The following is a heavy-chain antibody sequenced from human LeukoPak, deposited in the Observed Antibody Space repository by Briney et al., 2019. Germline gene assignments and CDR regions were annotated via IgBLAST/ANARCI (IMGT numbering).Heavy chain of an antibody. CDR1: GFTLSSYL. D-gene: IGHD2-8*02. CDR2: IQQDGPEK. Sequence: QPGGSLRLSCTVSGFTLSSYLMTSVRQAPGKGLEWVANIQQDGPEKYYLDSVRGRFTISRDNAQNQLFLQMDSLRAEDTAVYFCARGWCPHCHGMGDWGKGTTVTVSS. V-gene: IGHV3-7*03. CDR3: ARGWCPHCHGMGD. J-gene: IGHJ6*04.